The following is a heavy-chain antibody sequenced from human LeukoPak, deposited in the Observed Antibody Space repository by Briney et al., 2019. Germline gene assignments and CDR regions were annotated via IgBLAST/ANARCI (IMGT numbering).Heavy chain of an antibody. J-gene: IGHJ4*02. CDR2: IWYDGSNK. D-gene: IGHD4-11*01. CDR1: GFTFSSYG. CDR3: AKDFSNYGVFDY. V-gene: IGHV3-33*06. Sequence: PGRSLRLSCAASGFTFSSYGMHWVRRAPGKELEWVAVIWYDGSNKYYADSVKGRFTISRDNSKNTLYLQMNSLRAEDTAVYYCAKDFSNYGVFDYWGQGTLVTVSS.